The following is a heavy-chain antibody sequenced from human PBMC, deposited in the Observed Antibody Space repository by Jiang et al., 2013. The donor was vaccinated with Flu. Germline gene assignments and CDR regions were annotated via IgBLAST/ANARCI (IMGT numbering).Heavy chain of an antibody. J-gene: IGHJ4*01. CDR1: GFTFADYY. D-gene: IGHD1-20*01. CDR2: ISFDGTNK. CDR3: SRITDDQGGNTFSRPQDL. Sequence: VQLVESGGGLVRPGGSLRLSCVASGFTFADYYMTWIRQAPGKGLEWLAVISFDGTNKYHADSMQGRFSISRDNSKNTLYLQLYNLRVEDTAVYYCSRITDDQGGNTFSRPQDLWGQGPWSPSLQ. V-gene: IGHV3-30-3*01.